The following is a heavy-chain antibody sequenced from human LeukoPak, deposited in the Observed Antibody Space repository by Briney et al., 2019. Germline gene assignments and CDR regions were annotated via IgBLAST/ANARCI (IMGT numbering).Heavy chain of an antibody. Sequence: SETLSLTCTVSGGSISDYYWSWIRQPPGKGLEWIGYFSNSGTNNYNPSLKGRVTMSVDTSKNQFSLKLSSVTAADTAVYYCARSTRIMVYATHGMDVWGQGTTVTVSS. CDR1: GGSISDYY. J-gene: IGHJ6*02. CDR2: FSNSGTN. D-gene: IGHD2-8*01. CDR3: ARSTRIMVYATHGMDV. V-gene: IGHV4-59*08.